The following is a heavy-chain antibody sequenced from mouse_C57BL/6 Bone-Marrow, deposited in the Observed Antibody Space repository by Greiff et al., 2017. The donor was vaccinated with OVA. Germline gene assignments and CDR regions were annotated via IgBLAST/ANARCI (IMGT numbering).Heavy chain of an antibody. V-gene: IGHV5-6*01. Sequence: EVQLVESGGDLVKPGGSLKLSCAASGFTFSSYGMSWVRQTPDKRLEWVATISSGGSYTYYPDSVKGRFTISRDNAKNTLYLQRSSLKSEDTAMYYCARPHYYGSRGAMDYWGQGTSVTVSS. D-gene: IGHD1-1*01. CDR3: ARPHYYGSRGAMDY. J-gene: IGHJ4*01. CDR2: ISSGGSYT. CDR1: GFTFSSYG.